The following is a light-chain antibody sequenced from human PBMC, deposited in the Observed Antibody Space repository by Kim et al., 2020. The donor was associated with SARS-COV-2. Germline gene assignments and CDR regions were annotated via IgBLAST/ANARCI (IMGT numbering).Light chain of an antibody. Sequence: LSPGERATLSCRASQSVSSSYLAWYQQKHGQAPRLLIYGASSRATGIPDRFSGSGSGTDFTLTISRLEPEDFAVYYCQQYGSSPRTFGQGTKLEI. V-gene: IGKV3-20*01. J-gene: IGKJ2*01. CDR2: GAS. CDR1: QSVSSSY. CDR3: QQYGSSPRT.